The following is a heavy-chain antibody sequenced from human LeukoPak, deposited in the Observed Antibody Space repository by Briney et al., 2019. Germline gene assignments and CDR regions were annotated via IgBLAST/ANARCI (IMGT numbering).Heavy chain of an antibody. V-gene: IGHV3-9*01. D-gene: IGHD3-3*01. CDR3: AKELKSYDFWSGYYMGARGLESGMDV. Sequence: PGRSLRLSCAASGFTFDDYAMHWVRQAPGKGLEWVSGISWNSGSIGYADSVKGRFTISRDNAKNSLYLQMNSLRAEDTALYYCAKELKSYDFWSGYYMGARGLESGMDVWGRGTTVTVSS. CDR2: ISWNSGSI. J-gene: IGHJ6*02. CDR1: GFTFDDYA.